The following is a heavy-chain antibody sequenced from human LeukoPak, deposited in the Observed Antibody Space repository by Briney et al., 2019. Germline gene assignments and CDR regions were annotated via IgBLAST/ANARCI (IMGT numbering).Heavy chain of an antibody. J-gene: IGHJ5*02. V-gene: IGHV4-59*01. CDR2: IYYSGST. D-gene: IGHD2-21*02. CDR3: ARSISYCGGDCYSDWFDP. Sequence: SETLSLTCTVSGGSISNYYWSWIRQPPGKGLEWIGYIYYSGSTNYNPSLKSRVTISVDTSKNQFSLKLSSVTAADTAVYYCARSISYCGGDCYSDWFDPWGQGTLVTVSS. CDR1: GGSISNYY.